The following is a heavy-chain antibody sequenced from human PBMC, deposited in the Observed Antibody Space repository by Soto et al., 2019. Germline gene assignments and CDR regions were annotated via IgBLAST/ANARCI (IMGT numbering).Heavy chain of an antibody. D-gene: IGHD5-12*01. CDR2: IGGRGNSA. CDR3: AREGRGSFDL. J-gene: IGHJ3*01. CDR1: GFIFTNYA. Sequence: XEALSLSCAASGFIFTNYAMNWVRQAPGKGLEWVSVIGGRGNSAYYADSVQGRFTIPRDNSKNTLSLQMSSLTADDTAIYYCAREGRGSFDLWGRGTMVTVSS. V-gene: IGHV3-23*01.